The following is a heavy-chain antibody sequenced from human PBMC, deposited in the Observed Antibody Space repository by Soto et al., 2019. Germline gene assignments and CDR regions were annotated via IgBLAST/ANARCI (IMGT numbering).Heavy chain of an antibody. CDR1: GFTFSNYW. CDR2: IKQDGSEK. D-gene: IGHD3-3*01. J-gene: IGHJ6*02. V-gene: IGHV3-7*01. CDR3: ARDRYSYYDFWSGSLPYYYFGMDV. Sequence: PGGSLRLSCAASGFTFSNYWMSWFRQAPGKGLEWVANIKQDGSEKYYVDSVKGRFTISRDNAKNSLYLQMNSLRAEDTAVYYCARDRYSYYDFWSGSLPYYYFGMDVWGQGTTVTVSS.